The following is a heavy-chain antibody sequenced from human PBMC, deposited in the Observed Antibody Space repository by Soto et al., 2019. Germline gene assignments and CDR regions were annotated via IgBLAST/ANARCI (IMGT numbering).Heavy chain of an antibody. D-gene: IGHD5-18*01. CDR3: ARASVATAMGLYYYYGIDV. CDR1: GFTFSSYA. J-gene: IGHJ6*02. Sequence: QVQLVESWGGVVQPGRSLRLSCAASGFTFSSYAMHWVRQAPGKGLEWVAGISYDGSNKSYADAVKGRFTISRDNPKNTLYLQMNRLRAEDTAVYYCARASVATAMGLYYYYGIDVWGQGTTVTVSS. CDR2: ISYDGSNK. V-gene: IGHV3-30-3*01.